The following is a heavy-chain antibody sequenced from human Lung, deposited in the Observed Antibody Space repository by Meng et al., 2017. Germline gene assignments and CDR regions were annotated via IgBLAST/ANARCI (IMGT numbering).Heavy chain of an antibody. D-gene: IGHD3-16*01. Sequence: QGQRQRSGHGLVKASETPSLPCTVSGGSINNYYWGWIRQPAGKGLEWIGRIYSSGSTDYNPSLRSRVTMSVDTSKNQFSLKLTSVTAADTAVYYCTRQFFDYVWGSYRPNWFDAWGQGILVTVSS. J-gene: IGHJ5*02. CDR3: TRQFFDYVWGSYRPNWFDA. CDR2: IYSSGST. CDR1: GGSINNYY. V-gene: IGHV4-4*07.